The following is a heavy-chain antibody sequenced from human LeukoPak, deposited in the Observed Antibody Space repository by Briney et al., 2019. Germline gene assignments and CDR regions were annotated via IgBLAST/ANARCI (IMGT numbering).Heavy chain of an antibody. D-gene: IGHD1-26*01. CDR2: ISSRGVTI. CDR1: GYTFSSSE. V-gene: IGHV3-48*03. Sequence: GGSLILSCAASGYTFSSSEINWILQAPGKALERISYISSRGVTIYYADSVTGRFTISRDNSKNTLYLQMNSLRAEDTAVYYCAKDIGLSRGSYFLAFDLWGQGTMVTVSS. J-gene: IGHJ3*01. CDR3: AKDIGLSRGSYFLAFDL.